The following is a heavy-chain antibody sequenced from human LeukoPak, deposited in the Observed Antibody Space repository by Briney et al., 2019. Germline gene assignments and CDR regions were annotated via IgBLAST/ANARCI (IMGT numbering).Heavy chain of an antibody. V-gene: IGHV4-59*01. Sequence: SETLSLTCTVSGGSISSYYWSWIRQPPGKGLEWIGYIYYSGSTNYNPSLKSRVTISVDTSNNQLSLKLSSVTAADTAVYYCARYLSNGYVEYFDYWGQGTLVTVSS. J-gene: IGHJ4*02. CDR3: ARYLSNGYVEYFDY. D-gene: IGHD5-18*01. CDR2: IYYSGST. CDR1: GGSISSYY.